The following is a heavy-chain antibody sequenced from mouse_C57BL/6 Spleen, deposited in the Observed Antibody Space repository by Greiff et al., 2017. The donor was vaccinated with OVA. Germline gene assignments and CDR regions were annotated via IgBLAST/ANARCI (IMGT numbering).Heavy chain of an antibody. CDR1: GFSLTSYG. D-gene: IGHD1-1*01. V-gene: IGHV2-6-1*01. J-gene: IGHJ1*03. CDR2: IWSDGST. CDR3: ARHDYGSSYWYFDV. Sequence: QVQLKQSGPGLVAPSQSLSITCTASGFSLTSYGVHWVRQPPGKGLEWLVVIWSDGSTTYNSAPKSRLSISKDNSKSQVYLEMSSLQTDDTAVYYCARHDYGSSYWYFDVWGTGTTVTVSS.